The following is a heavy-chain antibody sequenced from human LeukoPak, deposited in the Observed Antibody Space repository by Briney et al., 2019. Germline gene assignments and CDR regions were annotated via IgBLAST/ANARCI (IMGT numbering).Heavy chain of an antibody. CDR2: INHSGST. V-gene: IGHV4-34*01. CDR3: ASLNSGSNPRDY. Sequence: ASETLSLTCVVYGGSFSGYYWSWIRQPPGKGLEWIGEINHSGSTNYNPSLKSRVTISVDTSKNQFSLKLSSVTAADTAVYYCASLNSGSNPRDYWGQGTLVTVSS. J-gene: IGHJ4*02. D-gene: IGHD6-6*01. CDR1: GGSFSGYY.